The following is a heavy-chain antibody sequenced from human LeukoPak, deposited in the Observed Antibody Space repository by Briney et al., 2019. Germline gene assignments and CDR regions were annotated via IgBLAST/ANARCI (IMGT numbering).Heavy chain of an antibody. CDR2: INPSGGST. D-gene: IGHD2-21*02. CDR3: ARELLDCGGDCDGPDY. V-gene: IGHV1-46*01. CDR1: GYTFTSYY. J-gene: IGHJ4*02. Sequence: ASVKVPCKASGYTFTSYYMHWVRQAPGQGLEWMGIINPSGGSTSYAQKFQGRVTMTRDTSTSTVYMELSSLRSEDTAVYYCARELLDCGGDCDGPDYWGQGTLVTVSS.